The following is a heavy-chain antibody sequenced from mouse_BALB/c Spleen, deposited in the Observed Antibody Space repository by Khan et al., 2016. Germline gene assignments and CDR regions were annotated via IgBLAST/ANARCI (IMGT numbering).Heavy chain of an antibody. J-gene: IGHJ1*01. Sequence: EVELVESGGGLVQPGGSLRLSCATSGFTFTDYYMSWVRQPPGKALEWLGFIRNKANGYTTEYSASVKGRFTISRDNSQSILYLQMNTLRPEDSATYYCGGVGWLRRDWYFDVWGAGTTVTVSS. CDR2: IRNKANGYTT. CDR1: GFTFTDYY. V-gene: IGHV7-3*02. CDR3: GGVGWLRRDWYFDV. D-gene: IGHD2-2*01.